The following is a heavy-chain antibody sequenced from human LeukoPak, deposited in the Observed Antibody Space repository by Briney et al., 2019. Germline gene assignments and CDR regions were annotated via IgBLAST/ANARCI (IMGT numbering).Heavy chain of an antibody. CDR3: ARSLLIVTDAFDI. CDR1: EFTFSTYS. D-gene: IGHD2-8*01. CDR2: ITSSCSYI. V-gene: IGHV3-21*01. J-gene: IGHJ3*02. Sequence: GGSLRLSCAASEFTFSTYSMNWVRQAPGKGLEWVSSITSSCSYIYYGDSVKGRFTISRDNAKNSLYLQMNSLRAEDTAVYYCARSLLIVTDAFDIWGQGTMVTVSS.